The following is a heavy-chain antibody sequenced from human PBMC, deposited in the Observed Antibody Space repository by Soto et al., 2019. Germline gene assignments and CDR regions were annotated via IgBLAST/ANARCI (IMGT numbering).Heavy chain of an antibody. V-gene: IGHV4-59*08. CDR2: FYNSGTT. CDR1: GGSISNNY. Sequence: PSETLSLTCSVSGGSISNNYWTWVRQPPGKGLEWIGFFYNSGTTNYNPSLKSRVTISVDTSKNQFSLKLSSVTAADTAVYYCARVQGDYDILTGYQVGAFVIWGQGKMVTV. J-gene: IGHJ3*02. D-gene: IGHD3-9*01. CDR3: ARVQGDYDILTGYQVGAFVI.